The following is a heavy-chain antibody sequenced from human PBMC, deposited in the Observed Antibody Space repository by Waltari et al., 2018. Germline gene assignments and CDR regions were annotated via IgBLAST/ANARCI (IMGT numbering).Heavy chain of an antibody. D-gene: IGHD3-22*01. V-gene: IGHV3-23*01. Sequence: EVRLLESGGGLVQPGGSLRLSCAASGFTFSSYAMTWVGQAPGKGLYWVSTISESGGSTYYADSVKGRFTISRDNSKITLYLQMSSLRVEDTAIYYCGKLDYDGNGFPNYFDHWGQGTLVTVSS. CDR3: GKLDYDGNGFPNYFDH. J-gene: IGHJ4*02. CDR1: GFTFSSYA. CDR2: ISESGGST.